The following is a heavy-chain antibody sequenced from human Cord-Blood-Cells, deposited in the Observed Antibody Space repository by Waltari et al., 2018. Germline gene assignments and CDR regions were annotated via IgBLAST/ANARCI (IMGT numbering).Heavy chain of an antibody. CDR2: IGTAGDT. J-gene: IGHJ4*02. CDR3: ARYLNGGNYDY. CDR1: GFTFSRYD. Sequence: EVQLVDSGGGLVQPGGSLSLSCAASGFTFSRYDTHLVRQATGKGLEWVSAIGTAGDTYYPGSVKGRFTISRENAKNSLYLQMNSLRAGDTAVYYCARYLNGGNYDYWGQGTLVTVSS. D-gene: IGHD4-4*01. V-gene: IGHV3-13*01.